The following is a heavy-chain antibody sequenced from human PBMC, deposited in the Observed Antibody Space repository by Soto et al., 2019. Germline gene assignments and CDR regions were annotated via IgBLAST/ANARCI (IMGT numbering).Heavy chain of an antibody. Sequence: EVQLLESGGGLVQPGGSLRVSCAASGFTFSTYAMNWVRQAPGKGLEWVAAVGANGFSTYYADSVKGRFTISRDNAMSTLNLQMSSLRAEDTAMYDCAKGRQRLLYYSGLDVWGLGTTVTVSS. D-gene: IGHD6-25*01. CDR3: AKGRQRLLYYSGLDV. J-gene: IGHJ6*02. V-gene: IGHV3-23*01. CDR1: GFTFSTYA. CDR2: VGANGFST.